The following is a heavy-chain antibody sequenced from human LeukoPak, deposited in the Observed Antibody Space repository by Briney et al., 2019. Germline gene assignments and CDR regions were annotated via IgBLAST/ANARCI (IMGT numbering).Heavy chain of an antibody. J-gene: IGHJ3*02. D-gene: IGHD5-12*01. CDR3: ARHGVATILASAFNI. CDR1: GYSFTSYW. Sequence: GESLKISCKGSGYSFTSYWIGWVRQMPGKGLEWMGIIYPGDSDTRYSPSFQGQVTISADKSISTAYLQWSSLEASDTALYYCARHGVATILASAFNIWGQGTMVTVSS. V-gene: IGHV5-51*01. CDR2: IYPGDSDT.